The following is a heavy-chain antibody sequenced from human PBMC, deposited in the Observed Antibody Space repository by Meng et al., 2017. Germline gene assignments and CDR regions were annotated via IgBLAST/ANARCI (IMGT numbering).Heavy chain of an antibody. D-gene: IGHD6-19*01. Sequence: QVGGVQAGAEVKKPGASVKVSCKAAGYTFTSYDINWVRQATGQGLEWMGWINPNGGNTGYAQKFQGRVTITRNTSISTAYMELSSLRSEDTAVYYCAGGLAVAGTVFWFDPWGQGTLVTVSS. CDR3: AGGLAVAGTVFWFDP. CDR2: INPNGGNT. V-gene: IGHV1-8*03. CDR1: GYTFTSYD. J-gene: IGHJ5*02.